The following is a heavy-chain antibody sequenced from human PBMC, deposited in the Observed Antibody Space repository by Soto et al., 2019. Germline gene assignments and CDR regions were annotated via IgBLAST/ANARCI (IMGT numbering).Heavy chain of an antibody. CDR3: ARKIFGYHPFDY. J-gene: IGHJ4*02. Sequence: GGSLRLSCIASGFTFRSYSMTWVRQAPGKGLEWVSSIGPSGGDISYADSVKGRFSVSRDNSKNTLYLQMNTLRAEDTAVYYCARKIFGYHPFDYWGQGTLVTVSS. CDR1: GFTFRSYS. V-gene: IGHV3-23*01. CDR2: IGPSGGDI. D-gene: IGHD3-3*01.